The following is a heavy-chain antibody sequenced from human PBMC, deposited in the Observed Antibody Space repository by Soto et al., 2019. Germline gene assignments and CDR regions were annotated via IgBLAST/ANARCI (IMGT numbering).Heavy chain of an antibody. CDR1: GFTFSSYA. CDR2: TSYDGSNK. Sequence: PGGSLRLSCVASGFTFSSYALHWVRQAPGKGLEWVAVTSYDGSNKYYADSVEGRFTISRDNSKNTLYLQTSSLTTEDTAMYYCARDWETSATGINDSWGQGTLFTVSS. D-gene: IGHD3-9*01. J-gene: IGHJ4*02. CDR3: ARDWETSATGINDS. V-gene: IGHV3-30-3*01.